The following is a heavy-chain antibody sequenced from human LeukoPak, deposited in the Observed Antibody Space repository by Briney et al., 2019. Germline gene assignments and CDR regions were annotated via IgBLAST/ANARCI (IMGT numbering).Heavy chain of an antibody. Sequence: GGSLRLSCAASGFTFSGYSMNWVRQAPGKGLEWVSSISSSSSSIYYAASVKGRFTISRDNAKNSLYLQVNSLRVEDTAVYYCARVTGYYDMWGQGTLVTVSS. CDR2: ISSSSSSI. D-gene: IGHD3-22*01. J-gene: IGHJ4*02. V-gene: IGHV3-21*01. CDR1: GFTFSGYS. CDR3: ARVTGYYDM.